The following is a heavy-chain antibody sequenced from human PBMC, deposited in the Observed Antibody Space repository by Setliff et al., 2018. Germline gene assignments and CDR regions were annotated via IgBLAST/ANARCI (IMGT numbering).Heavy chain of an antibody. CDR2: FDPEDEET. V-gene: IGHV1-24*01. J-gene: IGHJ1*01. CDR3: AAIGLDTAMITGGIGVLIVPEPRTVIKGRVLGSQIVHLQIQVVPGVVSGDGESALHRVCITFGTAIPVNSRDPFQ. CDR1: GYRLIEVS. Sequence: ASVKVSCKVSGYRLIEVSMHWVRQAPGKGLEWMGGFDPEDEETIYAQKFQGRVTMTEDTSTDTAYMELSSLRSEDTAVYYCAAIGLDTAMITGGIGVLIVPEPRTVIKGRVLGSQIVHLQIQVVPGVVSGDGESALHRVCITFGTAIPVNSRDPFQ. D-gene: IGHD5-18*01.